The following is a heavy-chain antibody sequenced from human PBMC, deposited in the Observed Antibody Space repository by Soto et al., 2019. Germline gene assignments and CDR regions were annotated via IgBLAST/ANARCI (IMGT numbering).Heavy chain of an antibody. Sequence: PSETLSLTCTVSGGSISSSSYYWGWIRQPPGKGLEWIGSIYYSGNTDYNPSLKSRVTISVDTSKNQFSLKLSSVTAADTAVYYCASSKIAFYDWFELGCQGTLVIVSS. D-gene: IGHD3-3*02. J-gene: IGHJ5*02. CDR3: ASSKIAFYDWFEL. CDR2: IYYSGNT. V-gene: IGHV4-39*01. CDR1: GGSISSSSYY.